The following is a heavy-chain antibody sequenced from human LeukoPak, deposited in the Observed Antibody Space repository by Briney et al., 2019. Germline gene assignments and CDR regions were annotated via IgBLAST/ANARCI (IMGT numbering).Heavy chain of an antibody. CDR3: TRDGSDMGDY. Sequence: GGPLRLFCAASGFTFSSYWMHWVRQAPGKGLEWVAHIKQDGSEKRYVGSVKGRFTISRDNAKNSLHLQMINVRVDDTAVYYCTRDGSDMGDYWGQGTLVTVSS. V-gene: IGHV3-7*03. CDR1: GFTFSSYW. CDR2: IKQDGSEK. D-gene: IGHD2-21*01. J-gene: IGHJ4*02.